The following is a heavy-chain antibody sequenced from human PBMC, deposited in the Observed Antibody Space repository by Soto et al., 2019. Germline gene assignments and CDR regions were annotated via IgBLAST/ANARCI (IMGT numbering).Heavy chain of an antibody. CDR2: IWYDGTKR. J-gene: IGHJ5*02. CDR1: GFSLRTSG. CDR3: ARDVVTAVAGSVNFFDP. V-gene: IGHV3-33*01. Sequence: QVQLVESXXGVVQSGRSLTLSCAASGFSLRTSGMHWLRRAPGKGLEWVGFIWYDGTKRFYANSVKGRSTISKDNSNNILYLQMSGLRAEDTAVYYCARDVVTAVAGSVNFFDPWGQGTLVTVSS. D-gene: IGHD6-19*01.